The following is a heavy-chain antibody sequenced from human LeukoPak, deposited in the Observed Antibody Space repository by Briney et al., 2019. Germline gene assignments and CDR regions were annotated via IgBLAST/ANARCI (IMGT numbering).Heavy chain of an antibody. Sequence: GASLKVSCKASGYTFTGYYMHWVRQAPVQGLEWMGWINPNSGGTNYAQKFQGRVTMTRDTSISTAYMELSSLRSDDTAVYYCATSGSSWPDYWGQGTLVTVSS. V-gene: IGHV1-2*02. D-gene: IGHD6-13*01. CDR1: GYTFTGYY. J-gene: IGHJ4*02. CDR3: ATSGSSWPDY. CDR2: INPNSGGT.